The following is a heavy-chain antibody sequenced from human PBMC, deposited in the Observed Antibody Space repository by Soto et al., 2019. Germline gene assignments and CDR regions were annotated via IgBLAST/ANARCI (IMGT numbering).Heavy chain of an antibody. Sequence: PGGSLRLSWAASGFTFSSYAMSWVRQAPGKGLEWVSAISGSGGSTYYADSVKGRFTISRDNSKNTPYLQMNSLRVEDTAVYYCAKTHTAMVISWFDPWGQGTLVTVSS. J-gene: IGHJ5*02. D-gene: IGHD5-18*01. CDR3: AKTHTAMVISWFDP. CDR1: GFTFSSYA. V-gene: IGHV3-23*01. CDR2: ISGSGGST.